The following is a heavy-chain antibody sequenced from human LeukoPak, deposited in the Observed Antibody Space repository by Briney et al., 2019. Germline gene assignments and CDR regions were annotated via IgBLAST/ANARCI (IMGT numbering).Heavy chain of an antibody. V-gene: IGHV4-34*01. J-gene: IGHJ4*02. CDR2: INHSGST. CDR3: ARGRGRGVDY. CDR1: GRSFSGYY. D-gene: IGHD1-26*01. Sequence: SETLSLTCAVYGRSFSGYYWSWIRQPPGKGLEWIGEINHSGSTNYNPSLKSRVTISVDTSKNQFSLKLSSVTAADTAVYYCARGRGRGVDYWGQGTLVTVSS.